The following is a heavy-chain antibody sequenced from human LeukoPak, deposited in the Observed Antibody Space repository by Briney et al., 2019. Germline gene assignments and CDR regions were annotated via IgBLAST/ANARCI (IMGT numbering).Heavy chain of an antibody. CDR2: TYYRSKWNS. CDR1: GDSVSSNSAS. Sequence: SQTLSLTCAISGDSVSSNSASWNWIRQSPSRGLEWLGRTYYRSKWNSDYAVSVKSRTTINPDTSKNQFSLHLNSVTPEDTAVYYCARDPDSSYEWGPFDPWGQGTLVTVSS. J-gene: IGHJ5*02. D-gene: IGHD1-26*01. V-gene: IGHV6-1*01. CDR3: ARDPDSSYEWGPFDP.